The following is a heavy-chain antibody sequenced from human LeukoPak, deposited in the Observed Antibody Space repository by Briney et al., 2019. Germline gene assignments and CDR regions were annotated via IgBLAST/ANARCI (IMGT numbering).Heavy chain of an antibody. D-gene: IGHD3-22*01. Sequence: GGSLRLSCAASGFTFSSYEMNWVRQAPGKGLQWVSYISSSGSTIYYTDSVKGRFTISRDNAKNSLFLQMNSLRAEDTAVYYCARGLSEYCDSRGLNWFDPWGQGTLVAVSS. CDR3: ARGLSEYCDSRGLNWFDP. J-gene: IGHJ5*02. CDR2: ISSSGSTI. CDR1: GFTFSSYE. V-gene: IGHV3-48*03.